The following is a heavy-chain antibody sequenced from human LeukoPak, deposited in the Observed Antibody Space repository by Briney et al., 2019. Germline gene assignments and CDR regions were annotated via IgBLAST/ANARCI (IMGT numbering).Heavy chain of an antibody. Sequence: ASVKVPRKASGGTFSSYAISWVRQAPGQGLEWMGGIIPIFGTANYAQKFQGRITITADESTSTAYMELSSLRSEDTAVYYCARGYSSSSYYYGTDVWGQGTTVTVSS. CDR2: IIPIFGTA. J-gene: IGHJ6*02. V-gene: IGHV1-69*13. CDR3: ARGYSSSSYYYGTDV. CDR1: GGTFSSYA. D-gene: IGHD6-6*01.